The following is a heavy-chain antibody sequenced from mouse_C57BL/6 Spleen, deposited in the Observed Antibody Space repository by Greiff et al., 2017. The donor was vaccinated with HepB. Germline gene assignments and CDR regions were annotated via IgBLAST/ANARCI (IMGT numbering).Heavy chain of an antibody. D-gene: IGHD1-1*01. J-gene: IGHJ3*01. CDR2: IYPGSGNT. Sequence: VQLQQSGAELVRPGASVKLSCKASGYTFTDYYINWVKQRPGQGLEWIARIYPGSGNTYYNEKFKGKATLTAEKSSSTAYMQLSSLTSEDSAVYFGARYGSSLAWFAYWGQGTLVTVSA. V-gene: IGHV1-76*01. CDR1: GYTFTDYY. CDR3: ARYGSSLAWFAY.